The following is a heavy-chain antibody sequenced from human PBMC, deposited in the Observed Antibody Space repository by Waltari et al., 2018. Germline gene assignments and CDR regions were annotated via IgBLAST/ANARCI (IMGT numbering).Heavy chain of an antibody. J-gene: IGHJ4*02. CDR1: GFTFSTYW. D-gene: IGHD4-4*01. CDR3: TRGEINYSRFDY. Sequence: EVQLVESGGDLVQPGGSLRLSCAASGFTFSTYWMHWVRQAPGKGLAWVSRINVDGSSTVYANSVAGRFTISRDNAKNTVYLEMSGLRDEDTAVYYCTRGEINYSRFDYWGQGSLVTVSS. CDR2: INVDGSST. V-gene: IGHV3-74*01.